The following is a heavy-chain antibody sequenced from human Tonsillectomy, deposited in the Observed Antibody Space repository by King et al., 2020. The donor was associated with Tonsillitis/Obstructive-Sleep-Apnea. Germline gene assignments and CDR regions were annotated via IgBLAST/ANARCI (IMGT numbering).Heavy chain of an antibody. Sequence: TLKESGPTLVKPTQTLTLTCTFSGFSLSTSGVGVGWIRQPPGKALEWLALIYWDDDKRYSPSLKSRLTITKDTSKNQVVLTMTNMDPVDTATYYCAHRRPPDDYVILTGYSTDAFDIWGQGTMVTVSS. CDR1: GFSLSTSGVG. J-gene: IGHJ3*02. CDR2: IYWDDDK. CDR3: AHRRPPDDYVILTGYSTDAFDI. D-gene: IGHD3-9*01. V-gene: IGHV2-5*02.